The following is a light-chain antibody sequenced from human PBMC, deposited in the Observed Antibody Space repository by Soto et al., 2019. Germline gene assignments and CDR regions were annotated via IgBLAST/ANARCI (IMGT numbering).Light chain of an antibody. Sequence: DIVLTQSPANLSLSPGERATLSCRASQRVSGNYLAWYQQKPGQAPRLLTYGAFGRATGVPDRFSGSGSGTDFTLTISRLEPEDFAVYYCRKYGNSGLTFGGGTKVEIK. CDR3: RKYGNSGLT. CDR2: GAF. V-gene: IGKV3-20*01. J-gene: IGKJ4*01. CDR1: QRVSGNY.